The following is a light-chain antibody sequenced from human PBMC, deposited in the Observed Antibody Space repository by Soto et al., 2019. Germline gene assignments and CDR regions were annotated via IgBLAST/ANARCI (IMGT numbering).Light chain of an antibody. CDR1: QSVSAW. CDR3: QGYNNWRER. V-gene: IGKV1-5*01. Sequence: MYQSMSVLSAEEEGRFTRSPRASQSVSAWLAWYQQKPGKAPKVLISDASSLKSGVPSRFSGSGSGTAFTLTIGRLYTADFAVYYCQGYNNWRERFG. CDR2: DAS. J-gene: IGKJ1*01.